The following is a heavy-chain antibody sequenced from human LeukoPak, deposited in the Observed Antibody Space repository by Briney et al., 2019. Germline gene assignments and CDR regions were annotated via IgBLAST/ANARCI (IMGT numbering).Heavy chain of an antibody. CDR3: ARAPPTTVTEYYFDY. Sequence: SETLSLTCAVSGYSISSGYYWGWIRQPPGKGLEWIGYIYYSGSTYYNPSLKSRVTISVDTSKNQFSLKLSSVTAADTAVYYCARAPPTTVTEYYFDYWGQGTLVTVSS. D-gene: IGHD4-17*01. J-gene: IGHJ4*02. CDR2: IYYSGST. V-gene: IGHV4-38-2*01. CDR1: GYSISSGYY.